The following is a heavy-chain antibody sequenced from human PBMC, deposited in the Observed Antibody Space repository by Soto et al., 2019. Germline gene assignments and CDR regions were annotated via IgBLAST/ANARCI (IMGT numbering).Heavy chain of an antibody. J-gene: IGHJ4*02. CDR2: ISSRGNDI. CDR1: GFTFSRYS. V-gene: IGHV3-21*06. CDR3: ARMAY. Sequence: PVGSLRVSCEASGFTFSRYSLNWVRQAPGKGLEWVSSISSRGNDISYAKSVEGRFFTSRDNVNNLLYLDMNNLRPEDTAVYYCARMAYWGQGTLVTVSS.